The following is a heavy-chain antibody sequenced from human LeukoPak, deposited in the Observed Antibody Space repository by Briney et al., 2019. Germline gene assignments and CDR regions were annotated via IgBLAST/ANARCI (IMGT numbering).Heavy chain of an antibody. CDR2: ISYSGST. V-gene: IGHV4-61*01. CDR3: ARRGGSGRSFDY. Sequence: SETLSLTCTVSGGSVSSGHYYWSWIRQPPGKGLEWIGYISYSGSTKYNPSLESRVTISIDTSKNQFSLALSSVTAADTAVYYCARRGGSGRSFDYWGQGTLVTVSS. D-gene: IGHD3-10*01. J-gene: IGHJ4*02. CDR1: GGSVSSGHYY.